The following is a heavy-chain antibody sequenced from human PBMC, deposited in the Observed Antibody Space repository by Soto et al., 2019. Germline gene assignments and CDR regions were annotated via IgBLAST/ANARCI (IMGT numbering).Heavy chain of an antibody. CDR2: ISYDGSKK. D-gene: IGHD3-22*01. Sequence: QVQLVESGGGVVQPGKSLRLSCAASGFAFSSYGIHWVRQAPGKGLEWVAGISYDGSKKYYADSVKGQFTISRDNSENTLRPQMDGLRADDTAVYYCAKDTYYHDTSGYYVFDHWGQGTLVTVSS. CDR3: AKDTYYHDTSGYYVFDH. J-gene: IGHJ4*02. CDR1: GFAFSSYG. V-gene: IGHV3-30*18.